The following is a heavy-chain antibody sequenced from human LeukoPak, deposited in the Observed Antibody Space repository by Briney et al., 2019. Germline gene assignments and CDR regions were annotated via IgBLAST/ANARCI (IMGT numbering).Heavy chain of an antibody. D-gene: IGHD2-2*01. Sequence: PSETQSLTCTVSGGSISSYYWSWIRQPPGKGLEWIGYMYYSGSTNYNPSLKSRVTISVDTSKKQFSLRLSSVTAADTAVYYCARTRAYCSSDDCYGSPGYYHYGMDVWGQGTTVTVSS. J-gene: IGHJ6*02. CDR2: MYYSGST. CDR1: GGSISSYY. CDR3: ARTRAYCSSDDCYGSPGYYHYGMDV. V-gene: IGHV4-59*12.